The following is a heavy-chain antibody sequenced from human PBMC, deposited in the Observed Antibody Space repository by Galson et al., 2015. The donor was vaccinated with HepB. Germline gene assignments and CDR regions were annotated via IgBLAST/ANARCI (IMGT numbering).Heavy chain of an antibody. CDR1: GYSFSSYA. J-gene: IGHJ2*01. D-gene: IGHD3-3*01. CDR3: AKDRIFSPLAEFDL. V-gene: IGHV3-23*01. Sequence: SLRLSCAASGYSFSSYAMSWVRQAPGKGLEWVSGISGSGGSTYYADSVRGRFTISRDTSKNTLYLQMNSLRAGDTAVYHCAKDRIFSPLAEFDLWGRGTRVTVSS. CDR2: ISGSGGST.